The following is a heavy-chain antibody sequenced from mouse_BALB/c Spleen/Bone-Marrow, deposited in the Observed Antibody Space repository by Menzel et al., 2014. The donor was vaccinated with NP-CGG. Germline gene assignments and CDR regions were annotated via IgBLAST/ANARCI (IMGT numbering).Heavy chain of an antibody. CDR2: INPSSGYT. V-gene: IGHV1-4*01. Sequence: VQLQQSGAELARPGASVKMSCKASGYTFTSYTMHWVKQRPGQGLEWIGYINPSSGYTNYNQKFKDKATLTADKSSSTAYMQLSSLTSEDSAVYYCAGEVYGKPFAYWGQGTLVTVSA. D-gene: IGHD2-1*01. J-gene: IGHJ3*01. CDR3: AGEVYGKPFAY. CDR1: GYTFTSYT.